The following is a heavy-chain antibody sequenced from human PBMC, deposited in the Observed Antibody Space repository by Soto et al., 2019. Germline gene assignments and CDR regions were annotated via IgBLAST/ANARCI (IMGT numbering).Heavy chain of an antibody. CDR1: GATFSSYA. CDR3: ARDNSAYCAHLVY. D-gene: IGHD3-22*01. V-gene: IGHV1-69*06. J-gene: IGHJ4*02. Sequence: QVLLVQSGAEVKKPGSSVKVSCNLSGATFSSYAMSWVRQAPGQGLEWIGGIIPFFGTPTYAQKLQGRDTTPPDTSTATTNMELRSLRSDETPVYYCARDNSAYCAHLVYWGQGTMVSVSS. CDR2: IIPFFGTP.